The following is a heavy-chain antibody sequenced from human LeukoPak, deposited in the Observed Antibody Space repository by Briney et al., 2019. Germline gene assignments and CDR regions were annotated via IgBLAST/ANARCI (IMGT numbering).Heavy chain of an antibody. J-gene: IGHJ4*02. V-gene: IGHV3-23*01. CDR1: GFTFSSYA. Sequence: HSGGSLRLSCAASGFTFSSYAMSWVRQAPGKGLEWVSAISGSGGSTYYADSVKGRFTISRDNSKNTLYLQMNSLRAEDTAVYYCAKGPYYYDFWSGYKGAYYLDYWGQGTLVTVSS. D-gene: IGHD3-3*01. CDR3: AKGPYYYDFWSGYKGAYYLDY. CDR2: ISGSGGST.